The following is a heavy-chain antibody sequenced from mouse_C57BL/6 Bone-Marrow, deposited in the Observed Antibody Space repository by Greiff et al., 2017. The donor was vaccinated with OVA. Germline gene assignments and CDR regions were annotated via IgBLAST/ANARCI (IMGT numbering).Heavy chain of an antibody. D-gene: IGHD1-1*01. V-gene: IGHV1-55*01. J-gene: IGHJ2*01. Sequence: VQLQQPGAELVKPGASVKMSCKASGYTFTSYWITWVKQRPGQGLEWIGDIYPGSGSTNYNEKFKSKATLTVDTSSSTAYMQLSSLTSEDSAVYYCARWVITTVVADYWGQGTTLTVSS. CDR1: GYTFTSYW. CDR3: ARWVITTVVADY. CDR2: IYPGSGST.